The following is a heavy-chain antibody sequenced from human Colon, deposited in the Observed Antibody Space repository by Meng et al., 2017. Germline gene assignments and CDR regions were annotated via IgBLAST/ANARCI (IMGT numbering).Heavy chain of an antibody. J-gene: IGHJ4*02. CDR1: GGSITNDNW. Sequence: QVQLQESGPGLVKPSGTLSLTCAASGGSITNDNWWSWVRQPPGKGLEWIGEIFHAGNTNYNPSLKSRVTMSLDKSKNQFSLTLTSVTAADTAVYYCARDFHSTMTVFDSWGQGTLVTVSS. D-gene: IGHD3-22*01. CDR3: ARDFHSTMTVFDS. CDR2: IFHAGNT. V-gene: IGHV4-4*02.